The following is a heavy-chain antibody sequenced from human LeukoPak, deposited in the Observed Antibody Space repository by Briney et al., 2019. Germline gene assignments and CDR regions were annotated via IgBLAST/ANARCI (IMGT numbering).Heavy chain of an antibody. CDR1: GFTLSGSA. CDR2: IRSKANSYAT. Sequence: GGSLKLSCAASGFTLSGSAMHWVRQASGKGLEWVGRIRSKANSYATAYAASVKGRFTISRDDSKNTAYLQMNSLKTEDTAVYYCTKATKGDGFDPWGQGTLVTVSS. D-gene: IGHD3-16*01. V-gene: IGHV3-73*01. CDR3: TKATKGDGFDP. J-gene: IGHJ5*02.